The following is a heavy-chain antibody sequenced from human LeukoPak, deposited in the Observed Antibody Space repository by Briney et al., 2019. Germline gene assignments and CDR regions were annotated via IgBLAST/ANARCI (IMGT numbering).Heavy chain of an antibody. Sequence: EASVKVSCKASGYTFTSYYMHWVRQAPGQGLEWMGIINPSGGSTSHAQKFQGRVTMTRDTSTSTVYMELSSLRSEDTAVYYCATEGNRGLGGNIMDYWGQGTLVTVSS. CDR3: ATEGNRGLGGNIMDY. CDR1: GYTFTSYY. V-gene: IGHV1-46*01. J-gene: IGHJ4*02. CDR2: INPSGGST. D-gene: IGHD3-16*01.